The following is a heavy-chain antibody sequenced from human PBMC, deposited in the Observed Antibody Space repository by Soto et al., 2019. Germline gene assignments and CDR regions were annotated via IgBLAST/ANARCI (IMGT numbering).Heavy chain of an antibody. CDR3: ARGGAGYYFDY. V-gene: IGHV1-3*05. CDR1: GYTLINYA. D-gene: IGHD3-16*01. Sequence: QVQLVQSGAEEKKAGASVKVSCKASGYTLINYAIHWVRQAPGQRLEWMGWINAGNGDTKYSQKFQGRVTITRDTSANTAYMELSGLRSEGTAVYYCARGGAGYYFDYWGQGTRVTVSS. CDR2: INAGNGDT. J-gene: IGHJ4*02.